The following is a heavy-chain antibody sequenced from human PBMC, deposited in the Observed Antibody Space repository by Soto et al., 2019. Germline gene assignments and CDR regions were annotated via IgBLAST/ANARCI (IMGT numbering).Heavy chain of an antibody. CDR2: FIPLFGPA. V-gene: IGHV1-69*01. J-gene: IGHJ4*02. Sequence: QVQLVQSGADVKKPGSSVKVSCKTSGASFSNFAFTWVRQAPGQGLEWMGGFIPLFGPANYARKFQGRLTIIADESSSTAYMELSSLTSEDTAVYFCGSLSSLGFFGIEKWGPGTLVTVSS. CDR1: GASFSNFA. D-gene: IGHD3-3*01. CDR3: GSLSSLGFFGIEK.